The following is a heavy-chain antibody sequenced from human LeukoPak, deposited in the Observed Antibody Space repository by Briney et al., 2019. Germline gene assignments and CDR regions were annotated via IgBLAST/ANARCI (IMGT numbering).Heavy chain of an antibody. CDR1: GYSISSGYY. D-gene: IGHD3-3*01. CDR3: ARDTGVVRERSYFDY. CDR2: IYHSGST. J-gene: IGHJ4*02. V-gene: IGHV4-38-2*02. Sequence: SETLSLTCTVSGYSISSGYYWGWIRQPPGKGLEWIGSIYHSGSTYYNPSLKSRVTISVDTSKNQFSLKLSSVTAADTAVYYCARDTGVVRERSYFDYWGQGTLVTVSS.